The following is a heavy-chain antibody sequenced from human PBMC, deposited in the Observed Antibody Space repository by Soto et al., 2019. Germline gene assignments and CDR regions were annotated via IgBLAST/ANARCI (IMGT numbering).Heavy chain of an antibody. V-gene: IGHV1-8*01. D-gene: IGHD3-10*01. J-gene: IGHJ6*02. CDR3: ATNYYYGSGTTTGYYYYGMDV. CDR2: MNPNSGNT. Sequence: GASVKVSCKASGYTFTSYDINWVRQATGQGLEWMGWMNPNSGNTGYAQKFQGRVTMTRNTSISTAYMELSSLRSEDTAVYYCATNYYYGSGTTTGYYYYGMDVWGQGTTVTVSS. CDR1: GYTFTSYD.